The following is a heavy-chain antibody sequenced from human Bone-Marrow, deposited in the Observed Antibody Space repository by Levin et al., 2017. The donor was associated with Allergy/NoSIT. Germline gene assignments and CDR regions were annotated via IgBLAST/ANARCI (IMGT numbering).Heavy chain of an antibody. CDR2: IRSKAYGGTS. V-gene: IGHV3-49*03. Sequence: GGSLRLSCTASGFTFGDYAMSWFRQAPGKGLEWVGFIRSKAYGGTSEYAAAVKGRFSISRDDSKSIAYLQMNSLKTEDTAVYYCTRDHFRPGDYFDDWGQGTLVTVSS. J-gene: IGHJ4*02. D-gene: IGHD3-3*02. CDR1: GFTFGDYA. CDR3: TRDHFRPGDYFDD.